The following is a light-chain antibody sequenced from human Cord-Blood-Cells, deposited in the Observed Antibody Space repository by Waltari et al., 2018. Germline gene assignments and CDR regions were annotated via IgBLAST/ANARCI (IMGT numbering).Light chain of an antibody. Sequence: QSVLTQPPSVSGAPGPRVTISCTGSSPNIGVAYDGHRYQQLPGTAPKLLIYGNSNRPSGVPVRFSGSKSGTSASLAITGLQAEDEADYYCQSYDSSLSGSGVFGTGTKVTVL. CDR1: SPNIGVAYD. CDR3: QSYDSSLSGSGV. CDR2: GNS. J-gene: IGLJ1*01. V-gene: IGLV1-40*01.